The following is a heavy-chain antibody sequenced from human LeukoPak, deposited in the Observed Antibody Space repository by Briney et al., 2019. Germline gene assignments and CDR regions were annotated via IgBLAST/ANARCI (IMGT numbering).Heavy chain of an antibody. J-gene: IGHJ5*02. CDR3: ARPLFCAFDNCGYWLDP. Sequence: GASVKVSCTASGYTFSKYLMHWVRQAPGQGLERVGTINPSGDATNYAPRLQGRLALTQDTSTSKLYMELRGLTPDDTAVYYWARPLFCAFDNCGYWLDPWGQGTLVTVSS. D-gene: IGHD1-20*01. CDR1: GYTFSKYL. CDR2: INPSGDAT. V-gene: IGHV1-46*01.